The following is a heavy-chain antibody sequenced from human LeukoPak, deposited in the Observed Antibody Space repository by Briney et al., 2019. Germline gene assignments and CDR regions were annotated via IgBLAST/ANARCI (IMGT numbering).Heavy chain of an antibody. D-gene: IGHD2-2*02. CDR1: GFTFSSYW. CDR3: AREVVPAAIRGWFDP. V-gene: IGHV3-74*01. Sequence: GGPLRLSCEASGFTFSSYWMHWVRQAPGKGLVWVSRINSDGSSTSYADSVKGRFTISRDNAKNTLYLQMNSLRAEDTAVYYCAREVVPAAIRGWFDPWGQGTLVTVSS. CDR2: INSDGSST. J-gene: IGHJ5*02.